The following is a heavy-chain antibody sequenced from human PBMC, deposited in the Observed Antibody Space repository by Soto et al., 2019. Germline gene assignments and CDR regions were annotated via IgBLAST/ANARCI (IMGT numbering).Heavy chain of an antibody. D-gene: IGHD2-15*01. Sequence: GGSLRLSCAASGFTFSSYEMNWVRQAPGKGLEWVSYISSSGSTIYYADSVKGRFTISRDNVKNSLYLQMNSLRAEDTAVYYCARLIGYCSGGSCYSYYYGMDVWGQGTTVTVSS. V-gene: IGHV3-48*03. J-gene: IGHJ6*02. CDR3: ARLIGYCSGGSCYSYYYGMDV. CDR2: ISSSGSTI. CDR1: GFTFSSYE.